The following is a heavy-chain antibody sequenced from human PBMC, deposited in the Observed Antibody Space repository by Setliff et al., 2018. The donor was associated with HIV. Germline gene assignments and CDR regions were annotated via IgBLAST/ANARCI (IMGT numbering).Heavy chain of an antibody. CDR1: GGSISSYY. CDR3: ARTGIQLWSYYYFDY. CDR2: IYYSGST. V-gene: IGHV4-59*01. Sequence: LSLTCTVSGGSISSYYWSWIRQPPGKGLEWIGYIYYSGSTNYNPSLKSRVTISVDTPKNQFSLKLSSVTAADTAVYYCARTGIQLWSYYYFDYWGQGTLVTVSS. D-gene: IGHD5-18*01. J-gene: IGHJ4*02.